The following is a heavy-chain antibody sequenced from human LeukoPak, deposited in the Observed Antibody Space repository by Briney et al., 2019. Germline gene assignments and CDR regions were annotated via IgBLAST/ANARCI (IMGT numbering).Heavy chain of an antibody. J-gene: IGHJ5*02. CDR3: ARGGRIYDSWSGYYTWFDP. D-gene: IGHD3-3*01. V-gene: IGHV4-4*07. CDR2: IYVTGST. CDR1: GGSINNY. Sequence: PSETLSLTCTVSGGSINNYWNWIRPPAGKGLEWIGRIYVTGSTKYNLSLKSRVIMSIDTSKSQFSLKLRSVTAADTAMYYCARGGRIYDSWSGYYTWFDPWGQGTLVTVSS.